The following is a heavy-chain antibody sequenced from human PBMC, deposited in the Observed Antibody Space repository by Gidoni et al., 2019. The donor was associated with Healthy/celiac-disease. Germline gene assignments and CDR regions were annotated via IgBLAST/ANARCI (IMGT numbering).Heavy chain of an antibody. D-gene: IGHD5-12*01. V-gene: IGHV4-59*01. Sequence: QVQLQESGPGLVKPSETLSLTCTVSGGSISSYYWSWIRQPPGKGLEWIGYIYYSGSTNYNPSLKSRVTISVDTSKNQFSLKLSSVTAADTAVYYCARGNRDGYNYPYWGQGTLVTVSS. CDR2: IYYSGST. CDR1: GGSISSYY. J-gene: IGHJ4*02. CDR3: ARGNRDGYNYPY.